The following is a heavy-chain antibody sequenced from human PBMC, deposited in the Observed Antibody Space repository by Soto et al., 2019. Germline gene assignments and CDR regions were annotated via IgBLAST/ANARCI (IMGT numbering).Heavy chain of an antibody. CDR2: IIPIFGTA. Sequence: GASVKVSCKASGGTFSSYAISWVRQAPGQGLEWMGGIIPIFGTANYAQKFQGRVTITADKSTSTAYMELSSLRSEDTAVYYCASFLRGYCSGGSCSRVFDYWGQGTLVTVSS. J-gene: IGHJ4*02. CDR3: ASFLRGYCSGGSCSRVFDY. CDR1: GGTFSSYA. D-gene: IGHD2-15*01. V-gene: IGHV1-69*06.